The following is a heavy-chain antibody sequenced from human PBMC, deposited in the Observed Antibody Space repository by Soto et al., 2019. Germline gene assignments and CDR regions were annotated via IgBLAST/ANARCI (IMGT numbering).Heavy chain of an antibody. CDR2: VTSDGGST. D-gene: IGHD2-8*02. CDR3: ARSRGGVSDY. J-gene: IGHJ4*02. CDR1: GFTFSAYA. Sequence: GGSLRLSCAASGFTFSAYAMHWVRQAPGKGLEYVSAVTSDGGSTYYANSVKGRFTVSRDNSKNTLYLQMDSLGTEDMAVYYCARSRGGVSDYWGQGTLVTVSS. V-gene: IGHV3-64*01.